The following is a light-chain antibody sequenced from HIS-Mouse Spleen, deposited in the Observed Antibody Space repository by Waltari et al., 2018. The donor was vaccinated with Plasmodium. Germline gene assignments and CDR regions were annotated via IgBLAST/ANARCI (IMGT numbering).Light chain of an antibody. CDR1: QSVSSD. CDR3: QQRSNWPRVLT. Sequence: IVLTQSPATLSLSPGARATRACRASQSVSSDLAWYQQKPGQAPRLLIYDASNRATGIPARFSGSGSGTDFTLTISSLEPEDFAVYYCQQRSNWPRVLTFGGGTKVEIK. CDR2: DAS. V-gene: IGKV3-11*01. J-gene: IGKJ4*01.